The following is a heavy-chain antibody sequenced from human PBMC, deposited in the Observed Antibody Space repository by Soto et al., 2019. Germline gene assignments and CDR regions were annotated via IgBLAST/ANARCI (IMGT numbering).Heavy chain of an antibody. CDR3: AKDPDRYDYVWGTYRYIDH. Sequence: GGPRLSCTASGITFSNYAMSWVRQAPRKGLEWVSSISTSGGRPYYADSVKGRFTISRDNSKNTLYLQMNSLRVEDTAVYYCAKDPDRYDYVWGTYRYIDHWGQGTLVTVSS. D-gene: IGHD3-16*02. J-gene: IGHJ4*02. CDR1: GITFSNYA. V-gene: IGHV3-23*01. CDR2: ISTSGGRP.